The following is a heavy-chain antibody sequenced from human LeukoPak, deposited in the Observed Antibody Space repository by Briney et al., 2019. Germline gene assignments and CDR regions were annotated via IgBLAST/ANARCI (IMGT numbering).Heavy chain of an antibody. CDR1: GFTVSSNY. CDR3: ARVGVSLAAAGTFDY. Sequence: GSLRLSCAASGFTVSSNYMSWVRQAPGKGLEWVSVIYSGGSTYYADSVKGRFTISRHNSKNTLYLQMNSLRAEDTAVYYCARVGVSLAAAGTFDYWGQGTLVTVSS. J-gene: IGHJ4*02. V-gene: IGHV3-53*04. D-gene: IGHD6-13*01. CDR2: IYSGGST.